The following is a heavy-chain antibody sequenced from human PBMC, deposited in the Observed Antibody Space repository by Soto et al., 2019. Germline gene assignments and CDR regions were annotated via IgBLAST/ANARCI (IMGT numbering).Heavy chain of an antibody. Sequence: PSETLSLTCTVSGGSISGYYWGWIRQPPGKGLEWIGYIYSSGNINYNPSLKSRVTMSVDTSKNEFTLELSSVTAADTAVYYCSREEGYDTRPGRLAPWGPGTLVTVSS. D-gene: IGHD3-22*01. V-gene: IGHV4-59*01. CDR3: SREEGYDTRPGRLAP. CDR2: IYSSGNI. CDR1: GGSISGYY. J-gene: IGHJ5*02.